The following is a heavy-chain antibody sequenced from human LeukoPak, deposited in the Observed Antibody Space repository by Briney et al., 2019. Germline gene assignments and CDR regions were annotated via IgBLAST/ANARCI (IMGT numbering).Heavy chain of an antibody. D-gene: IGHD6-19*01. CDR3: ARDAYSSGWYGELEYYYGMDV. CDR2: IYYRGST. V-gene: IGHV4-59*01. CDR1: GGSISSYY. Sequence: SETLSLTCTVSGGSISSYYWSWIRQPPGKGLEWIGYIYYRGSTNYNPSLKSRVTISVDTYKNHFSLKLSSVTAADTAVYYCARDAYSSGWYGELEYYYGMDVWGQGNTVTVSS. J-gene: IGHJ6*02.